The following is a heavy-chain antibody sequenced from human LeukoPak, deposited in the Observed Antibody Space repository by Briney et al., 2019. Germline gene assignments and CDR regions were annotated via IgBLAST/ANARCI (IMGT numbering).Heavy chain of an antibody. Sequence: PGGSLRLSCAASGFTFSSYEMNWVRQAPGKGLEWVSYISSSGSTIYYADSVKGRFTISRDNAKNSLCLQMNSLRAEDTAVYYCARLMGERSLFDYWGQGVLVTVSS. J-gene: IGHJ4*02. CDR3: ARLMGERSLFDY. CDR1: GFTFSSYE. CDR2: ISSSGSTI. V-gene: IGHV3-48*03. D-gene: IGHD1-26*01.